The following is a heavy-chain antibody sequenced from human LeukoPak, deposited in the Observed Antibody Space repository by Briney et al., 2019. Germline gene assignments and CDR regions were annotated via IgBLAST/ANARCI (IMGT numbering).Heavy chain of an antibody. V-gene: IGHV3-23*01. Sequence: GGSLRLSCAASGFTFSSYAMSWVRQAPGKGLEWVSAISGSGGSTYYADSVKGRFTIFRDNSKNTLYLQMNSLRAEDTAVYYCAKLTALVVVAAPFDYWGQGTLVTVSS. CDR2: ISGSGGST. J-gene: IGHJ4*02. CDR1: GFTFSSYA. D-gene: IGHD2-15*01. CDR3: AKLTALVVVAAPFDY.